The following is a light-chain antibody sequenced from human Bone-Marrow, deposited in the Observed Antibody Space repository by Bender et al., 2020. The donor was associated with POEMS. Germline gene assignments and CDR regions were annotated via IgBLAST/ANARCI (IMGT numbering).Light chain of an antibody. J-gene: IGLJ2*01. CDR2: KDS. CDR1: ALANLY. CDR3: QAWDSSVF. Sequence: SYELTQAPSVSVSPGQTARITCSGEALANLYAYWYQQKPGQAPVMLIYKDSQRASGIPERFSGSSSGTTVTLTISGVQAEDGADYYCQAWDSSVFFGGGTKLTVL. V-gene: IGLV3-25*03.